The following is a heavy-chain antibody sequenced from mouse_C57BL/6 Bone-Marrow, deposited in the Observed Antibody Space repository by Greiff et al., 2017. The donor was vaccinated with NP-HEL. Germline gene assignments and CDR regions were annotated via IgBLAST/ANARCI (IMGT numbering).Heavy chain of an antibody. J-gene: IGHJ2*01. Sequence: EVKLMESGGGLVKPGGSLKLSCAASGFTFSDYGMHWVRQAPEKGLEWVAYISSGSSTIYYADTVKGRFHISRDNAKNTLFLQMTSLRSEDTAMYYCAKTAQAYYFDYWGQGTTLTVSS. D-gene: IGHD3-2*02. CDR3: AKTAQAYYFDY. CDR1: GFTFSDYG. CDR2: ISSGSSTI. V-gene: IGHV5-17*01.